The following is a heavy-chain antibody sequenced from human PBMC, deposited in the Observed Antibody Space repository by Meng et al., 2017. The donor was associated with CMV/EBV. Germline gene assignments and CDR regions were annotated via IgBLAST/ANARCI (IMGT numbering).Heavy chain of an antibody. CDR2: INPSGGST. D-gene: IGHD1-26*01. CDR3: ARESGSVGDY. Sequence: QVQVGQSGSVVKKPGAPVKFSCKASGYTFTSYYMHWVRQAPGQGLEWMGIINPSGGSTSYAQKFQGRVTMTRDTSTSTVYMELSSLRSEDTAAYYCARESGSVGDYWGQGTLVTVSS. V-gene: IGHV1-46*01. CDR1: GYTFTSYY. J-gene: IGHJ4*02.